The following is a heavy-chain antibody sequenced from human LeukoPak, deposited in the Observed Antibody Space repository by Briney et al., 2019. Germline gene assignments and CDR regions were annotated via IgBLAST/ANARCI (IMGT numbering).Heavy chain of an antibody. CDR2: ISASGGST. CDR1: GFTFSSYA. Sequence: GSLRLSCAASGFTFSSYAMSWVRPAPGKGLEWVSGISASGGSTYYADFVKGRFTISRENSKNTLFLQMHSLRTEGTAVYYCAKGGSSSSRFDYWGQGTLVTVSS. V-gene: IGHV3-23*01. J-gene: IGHJ4*02. D-gene: IGHD6-6*01. CDR3: AKGGSSSSRFDY.